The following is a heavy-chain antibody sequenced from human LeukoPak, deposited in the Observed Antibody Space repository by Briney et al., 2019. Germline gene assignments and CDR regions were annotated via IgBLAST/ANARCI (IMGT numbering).Heavy chain of an antibody. CDR2: INPNSGAT. Sequence: ASVKVSCKASGYTFNTYGITWVRQAPGQGLEWMGWINPNSGATNYAQRFQGRVTMTRDTSISTAYMELSRLRSDDTAVYYCARAEALYDSSGYYEDYWGQGTLVTVSS. V-gene: IGHV1-2*02. CDR1: GYTFNTYG. CDR3: ARAEALYDSSGYYEDY. D-gene: IGHD3-22*01. J-gene: IGHJ4*02.